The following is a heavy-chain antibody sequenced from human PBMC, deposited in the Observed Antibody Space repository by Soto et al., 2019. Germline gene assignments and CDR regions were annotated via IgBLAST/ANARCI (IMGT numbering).Heavy chain of an antibody. J-gene: IGHJ3*01. V-gene: IGHV3-74*01. Sequence: EVQLVESGGGLVRPGGSLRLSCAASGFTFSYYWMHWFRQAPGQGLVWVSRIHSDGSSTTYADFVKGRFIISRDNARNTVDLQMNSVRVEDTAVYYCARGDRGAFDLWGQGTVVTVSS. CDR3: ARGDRGAFDL. CDR1: GFTFSYYW. CDR2: IHSDGSST. D-gene: IGHD1-26*01.